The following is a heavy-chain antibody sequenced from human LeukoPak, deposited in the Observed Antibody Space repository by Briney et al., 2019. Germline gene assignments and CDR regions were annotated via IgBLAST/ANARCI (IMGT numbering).Heavy chain of an antibody. CDR3: AKELDYGGNGYDAFDI. D-gene: IGHD4-23*01. CDR1: GFTFSSYA. Sequence: GGSLRLSCAASGFTFSSYAMSWVRQAPGKGLEWVSAISGSGGSTYYADSVKGRLTISRDNSKNTLYLQMNSLRAEDTAVYYCAKELDYGGNGYDAFDIWGQGTMVTVSS. V-gene: IGHV3-23*01. CDR2: ISGSGGST. J-gene: IGHJ3*02.